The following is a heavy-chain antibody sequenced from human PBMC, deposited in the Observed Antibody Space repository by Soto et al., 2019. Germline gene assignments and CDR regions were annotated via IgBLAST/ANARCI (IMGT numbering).Heavy chain of an antibody. J-gene: IGHJ6*02. Sequence: SETLSLTCTVSGGSISSGGYYWSWIRQHPGKGLEWIGYIYYSGSTYYNPSLKSRVTISVDTSRNQFSLKLSSVTAADTAVYYCARVGDYSDGMDVWGQGTTVTVSS. CDR1: GGSISSGGYY. V-gene: IGHV4-31*03. CDR3: ARVGDYSDGMDV. D-gene: IGHD4-4*01. CDR2: IYYSGST.